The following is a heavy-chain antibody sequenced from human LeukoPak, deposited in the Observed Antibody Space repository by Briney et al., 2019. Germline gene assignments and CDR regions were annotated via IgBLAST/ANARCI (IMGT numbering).Heavy chain of an antibody. V-gene: IGHV3-11*01. CDR1: GFTFSDYY. CDR3: ARVPGCSSTSCYTGIWFDP. J-gene: IGHJ5*02. Sequence: GGSLRLSCAASGFTFSDYYMSWSRQAPGKGLEWVSYISSSGSTIYYADSVKGRFTISRDNAKNSLYLQMNSLRAEDTAVYYCARVPGCSSTSCYTGIWFDPWGQGTLVTVSS. D-gene: IGHD2-2*02. CDR2: ISSSGSTI.